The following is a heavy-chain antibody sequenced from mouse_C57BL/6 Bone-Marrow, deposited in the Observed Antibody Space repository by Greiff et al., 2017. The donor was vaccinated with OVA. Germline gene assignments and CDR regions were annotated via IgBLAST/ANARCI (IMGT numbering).Heavy chain of an antibody. D-gene: IGHD2-5*01. CDR3: ARGGNSNYVPYYFDY. CDR1: GYTFTSYW. Sequence: QVQLKQPGTELVKPGASVKLSCKASGYTFTSYWMHWVKQRPGQGLEWIGNINPSNGGTNYNEKFKSKATLTVDKSSSTAYMQLSSLTSEDSAVYYCARGGNSNYVPYYFDYWGQGTTLTVSS. V-gene: IGHV1-53*01. CDR2: INPSNGGT. J-gene: IGHJ2*01.